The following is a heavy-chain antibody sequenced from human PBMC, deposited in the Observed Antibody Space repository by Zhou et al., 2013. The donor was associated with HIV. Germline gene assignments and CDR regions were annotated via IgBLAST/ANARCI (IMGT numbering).Heavy chain of an antibody. CDR1: GFTFSSYA. CDR2: IIPIFATA. J-gene: IGHJ3*01. V-gene: IGHV1-69*05. D-gene: IGHD6-13*01. Sequence: QIHLVQSGPEVKKPGASVKVSCKASGFTFSSYAISWVRQAPGQGLEWMGGIIPIFATANYAQKFQGRVTITTDESTSTAYMELSSLRSEDTAVYYCARAPGLSSSWYVPADAFDVWGQGTMVTVSS. CDR3: ARAPGLSSSWYVPADAFDV.